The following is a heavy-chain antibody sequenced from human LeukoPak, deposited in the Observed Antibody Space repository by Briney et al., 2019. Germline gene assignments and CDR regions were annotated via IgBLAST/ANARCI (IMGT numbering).Heavy chain of an antibody. CDR2: INHSGST. D-gene: IGHD1-26*01. J-gene: IGHJ4*02. CDR3: ARCLRIVGATAHDY. CDR1: GGSFSGYY. V-gene: IGHV4-34*01. Sequence: AETLSLTCAVYGGSFSGYYWSWIRQPPGKGLEWIGEINHSGSTNYNPSLKSRGTISVDTSKNQFHLKLSSVTDADTAVYYCARCLRIVGATAHDYWGQGTLVTVSS.